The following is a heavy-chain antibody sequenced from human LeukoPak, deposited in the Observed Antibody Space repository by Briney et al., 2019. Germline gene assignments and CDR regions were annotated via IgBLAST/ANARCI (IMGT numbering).Heavy chain of an antibody. Sequence: GGSLRLSCATSGFTFSTSDMHWVRQAPGKGLEWVSVIYSGGSTYYADSVKGRFTISRDNAKNSLYLQMNSLRAEDTAVYYCARGVYYDYVWGSYRPYYFDYWGQGTLVTVSS. D-gene: IGHD3-16*02. CDR2: IYSGGST. CDR3: ARGVYYDYVWGSYRPYYFDY. J-gene: IGHJ4*02. V-gene: IGHV3-66*01. CDR1: GFTFSTSD.